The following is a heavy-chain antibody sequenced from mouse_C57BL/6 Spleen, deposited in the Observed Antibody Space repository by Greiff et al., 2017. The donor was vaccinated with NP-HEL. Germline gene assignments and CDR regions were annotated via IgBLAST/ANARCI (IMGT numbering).Heavy chain of an antibody. CDR3: GLNEYGVFDY. CDR1: GYTFTRYW. Sequence: VQLQQSGAELVMPGASVKLSCKASGYTFTRYWMHWVKQRPGQGLEWIGEIYPSDSYTNYNKKFKGKTTLTVDKSSSTAYMQLSILTSEASAVYYCGLNEYGVFDYWGQGTTLTVSS. CDR2: IYPSDSYT. D-gene: IGHD5-1*01. J-gene: IGHJ2*01. V-gene: IGHV1-69*01.